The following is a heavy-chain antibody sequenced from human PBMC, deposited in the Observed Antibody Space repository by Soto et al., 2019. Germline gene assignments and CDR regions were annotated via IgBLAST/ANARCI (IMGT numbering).Heavy chain of an antibody. J-gene: IGHJ5*02. Sequence: QLQLQESGPGLVKPSETLSLTCTASGGSISSSSYYWGWIRQPPGKGLEWLGSIYYSGSTDYNPSLKSRVTIYEDTCKNQFSLKRSSATAADTAVYYCARHIDPQKAVAGIRFDPWGQGTLVTVSS. CDR1: GGSISSSSYY. CDR3: ARHIDPQKAVAGIRFDP. V-gene: IGHV4-39*01. D-gene: IGHD6-19*01. CDR2: IYYSGST.